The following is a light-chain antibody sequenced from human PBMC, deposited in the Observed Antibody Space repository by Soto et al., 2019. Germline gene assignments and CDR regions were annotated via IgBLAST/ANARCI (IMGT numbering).Light chain of an antibody. J-gene: IGKJ4*01. Sequence: MTQSPGTLSVSLGERATLSCRASQDISDWLAWYQQKPGKAPRLLIFAASNLHTEVPSRFSGSGYGTDFSLTINGLQPEDFATYYCQQAKSFPLAFGGGTKVDI. CDR1: QDISDW. CDR2: AAS. CDR3: QQAKSFPLA. V-gene: IGKV1-12*01.